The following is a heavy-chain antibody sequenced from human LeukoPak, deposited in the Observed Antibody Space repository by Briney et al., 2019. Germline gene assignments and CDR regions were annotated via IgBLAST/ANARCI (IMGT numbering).Heavy chain of an antibody. D-gene: IGHD3-22*01. Sequence: GGSLRLSCAASGFTFSSYWMHWVRQAPGKGLVWVSRINSDGSSTSYADSVKGRFTISRDNAKNTLYLQMNSLRAEDTAVYYCVGYYCDSSGWDAFDIWGQGTMVTVSS. CDR3: VGYYCDSSGWDAFDI. J-gene: IGHJ3*02. CDR2: INSDGSST. V-gene: IGHV3-74*01. CDR1: GFTFSSYW.